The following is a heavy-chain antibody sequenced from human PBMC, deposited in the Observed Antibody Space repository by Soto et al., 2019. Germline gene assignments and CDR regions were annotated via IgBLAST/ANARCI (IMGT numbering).Heavy chain of an antibody. V-gene: IGHV3-21*01. CDR3: ASRHYGMDV. J-gene: IGHJ6*02. Sequence: EVELVESGGGLVKPGGSLRLSCAASGFTFSSYSMNWVRQAPGKGLEWVSSITSSSSYIYYADSVKGRFTISRDNAKNSRYLQMNSLRAEDTAVYYCASRHYGMDVWGQGTTVTVSS. CDR2: ITSSSSYI. CDR1: GFTFSSYS.